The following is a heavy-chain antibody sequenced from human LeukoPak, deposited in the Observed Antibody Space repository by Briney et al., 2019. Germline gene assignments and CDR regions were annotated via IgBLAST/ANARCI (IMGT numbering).Heavy chain of an antibody. Sequence: GGSLRLSCAASGFTFSRYSMNWVRQAPGKGLEWLSSISSSSSFIYYADSVKGRFTISRDNAKNSLYMQMNRLRAEDTAVYYCARDPPLGYCSSSSCPHLYYCGQGTLVTVSS. D-gene: IGHD2-2*01. CDR1: GFTFSRYS. CDR2: ISSSSSFI. V-gene: IGHV3-21*01. J-gene: IGHJ4*02. CDR3: ARDPPLGYCSSSSCPHLYY.